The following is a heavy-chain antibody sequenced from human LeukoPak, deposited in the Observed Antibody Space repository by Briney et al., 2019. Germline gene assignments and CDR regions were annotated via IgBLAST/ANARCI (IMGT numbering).Heavy chain of an antibody. CDR1: GVSISSYY. V-gene: IGHV4-59*01. Sequence: SETLSLTCSVSGVSISSYYWSWIRQPPGKGLEWIGYIYYSGSTNYNPSLRSRVTMSVDTSKNQFSLKLSSVTAADTAVYYCARWLVRGRYFDYWGQGTLVTVSS. CDR2: IYYSGST. CDR3: ARWLVRGRYFDY. D-gene: IGHD6-19*01. J-gene: IGHJ4*02.